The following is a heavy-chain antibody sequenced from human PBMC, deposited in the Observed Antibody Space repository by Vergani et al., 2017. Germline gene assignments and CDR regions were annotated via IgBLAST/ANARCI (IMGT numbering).Heavy chain of an antibody. Sequence: QVQLQQWGAGLLKPSETLSLTCAVYGGSFSGYYWSWIRQPPGKGLEWSGEINHSGSTKYNPSPKSRVTISVDTAKNQFYLKLSSVTAADTAVYYCARGRYCSCGSCFFDYWGQGTLVTVSS. CDR1: GGSFSGYY. CDR3: ARGRYCSCGSCFFDY. V-gene: IGHV4-34*01. D-gene: IGHD2-15*01. CDR2: INHSGST. J-gene: IGHJ4*02.